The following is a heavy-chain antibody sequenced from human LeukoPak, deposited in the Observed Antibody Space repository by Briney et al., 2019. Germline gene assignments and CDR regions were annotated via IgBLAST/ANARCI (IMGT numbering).Heavy chain of an antibody. CDR1: GYTLTELS. D-gene: IGHD6-13*01. V-gene: IGHV1-24*01. CDR3: ATGLFIAAAVHHDY. CDR2: FDPEDGET. J-gene: IGHJ4*02. Sequence: ASVKVSCKVSGYTLTELSMHWVRQAPGKGLEWMGGFDPEDGETIYAQKFQGRVTMTEDTSTDTAYMELSSLRSEDTAVYYCATGLFIAAAVHHDYWGQGTLVTVSS.